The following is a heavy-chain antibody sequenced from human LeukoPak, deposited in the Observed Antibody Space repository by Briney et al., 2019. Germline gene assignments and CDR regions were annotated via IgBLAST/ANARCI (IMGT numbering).Heavy chain of an antibody. J-gene: IGHJ4*02. V-gene: IGHV4-59*01. CDR1: GGSISSYY. Sequence: SQTLSLTCTVSGGSISSYYWSWIRQPPGKGLEWIGYIYYSGSTNYNPSLESRVTISVDTSKNQFSLKLSSVTAADTAVYYCARETAGPYYFDYWGQGTLVTVSS. CDR2: IYYSGST. CDR3: ARETAGPYYFDY.